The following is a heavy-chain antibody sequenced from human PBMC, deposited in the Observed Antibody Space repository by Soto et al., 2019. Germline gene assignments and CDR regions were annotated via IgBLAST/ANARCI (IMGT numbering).Heavy chain of an antibody. D-gene: IGHD6-19*01. CDR2: FYSSGSI. V-gene: IGHV4-39*07. CDR3: ARMYSSGSGWFHP. J-gene: IGHJ5*02. Sequence: SETLSLTCTVSGGSISSGSNYWSWIRHHPGKGLEWIGSFYSSGSIIYNPSLRSRVSISGDTSSNQFSMSLTSVTAADTARYYCARMYSSGSGWFHPWGQGTLVTVSS. CDR1: GGSISSGSNY.